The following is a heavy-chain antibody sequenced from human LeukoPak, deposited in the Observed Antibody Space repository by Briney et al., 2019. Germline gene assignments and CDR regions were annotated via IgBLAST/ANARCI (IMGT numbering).Heavy chain of an antibody. Sequence: SETLSLTCTVPGGSISSSSYYGGWIRQPPGKGLEWVGTIYYSGSTYYNPSLKSRVTISVYTSKNQFSLKLSSVTAADTAVYYCARVPGGALNWFDSWGQGTLVTVSS. CDR1: GGSISSSSYY. CDR3: ARVPGGALNWFDS. J-gene: IGHJ5*01. D-gene: IGHD1-1*01. CDR2: IYYSGST. V-gene: IGHV4-39*01.